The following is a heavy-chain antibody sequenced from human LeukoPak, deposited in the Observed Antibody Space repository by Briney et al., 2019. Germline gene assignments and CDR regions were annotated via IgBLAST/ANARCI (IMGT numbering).Heavy chain of an antibody. V-gene: IGHV3-23*01. CDR2: ISDAAGTT. Sequence: PGASLRLSCAASGFTFSTFAMNWVRQAPGKGLGWVSTISDAAGTTYYADSVRGRFTISRDNSKNTLYLQMNSPRAEDTAVYYCAKGEFWSAYYNWGQGTLVTVSS. D-gene: IGHD3-3*01. CDR1: GFTFSTFA. CDR3: AKGEFWSAYYN. J-gene: IGHJ4*02.